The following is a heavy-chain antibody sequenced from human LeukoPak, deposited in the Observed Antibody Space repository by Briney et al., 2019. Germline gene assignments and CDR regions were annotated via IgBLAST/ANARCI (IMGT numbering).Heavy chain of an antibody. V-gene: IGHV4-4*02. D-gene: IGHD3-10*01. CDR3: AREVKGYGSGSYYSHY. J-gene: IGHJ4*02. CDR1: GDSVNNTNW. CDR2: IFHSGVT. Sequence: SGTLSLTCAVSGDSVNNTNWWSWVRQSPGKGLEWIGEIFHSGVTNYNPSLKSRAVISLEKSKNQFSLKLTSVTAADTAVYFCAREVKGYGSGSYYSHYWSQGTLVTVSS.